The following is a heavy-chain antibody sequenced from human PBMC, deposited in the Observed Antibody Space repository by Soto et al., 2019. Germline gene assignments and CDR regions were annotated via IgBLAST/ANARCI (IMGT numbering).Heavy chain of an antibody. CDR2: IYYSGST. J-gene: IGHJ4*02. CDR1: GGSISSGGYY. V-gene: IGHV4-31*03. CDR3: ASSDFSRFDY. D-gene: IGHD3-3*01. Sequence: SETLSLTCTVSGGSISSGGYYWSWIRQHPGKGLEWIGYIYYSGSTYYNPSLKSRVTISVDTSKNQFSLKLSSVTAADTAVYYCASSDFSRFDYWGQGTLVTVSS.